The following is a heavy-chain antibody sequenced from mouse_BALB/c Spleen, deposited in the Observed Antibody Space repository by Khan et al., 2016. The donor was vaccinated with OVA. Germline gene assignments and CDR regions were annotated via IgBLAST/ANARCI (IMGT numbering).Heavy chain of an antibody. CDR1: GYTFTDYY. V-gene: IGHV1-77*01. CDR2: IYPGSDNT. J-gene: IGHJ3*01. Sequence: QVQLKQSGAELARPGASVTLSCKASGYTFTDYYINWMRQRTGQGLEWIGEIYPGSDNTYYNEKFKGKATLTADKSSSTTYMQLSRLTSEDSAVYFCAREWAAWFPYWDHGTLVTVSA. CDR3: AREWAAWFPY.